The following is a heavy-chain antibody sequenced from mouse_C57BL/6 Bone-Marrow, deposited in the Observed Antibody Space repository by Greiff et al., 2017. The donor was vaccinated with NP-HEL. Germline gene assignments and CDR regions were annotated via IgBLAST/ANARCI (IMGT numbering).Heavy chain of an antibody. CDR2: ISSGSSTI. CDR3: ANYYYAMDY. CDR1: GFTFSDYG. J-gene: IGHJ4*01. Sequence: EVKLQESGGGLVKPGGSLKLSCAASGFTFSDYGMHWVRQAPEKGLEWVAYISSGSSTIYYADTVKGRFTISRDNAKNTLFLQMTSLRSEDTAMYYCANYYYAMDYWGQGTSVTVSS. V-gene: IGHV5-17*01.